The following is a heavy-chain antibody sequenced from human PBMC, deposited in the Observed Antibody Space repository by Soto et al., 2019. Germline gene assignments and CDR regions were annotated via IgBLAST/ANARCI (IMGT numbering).Heavy chain of an antibody. CDR1: GYTFTSYG. D-gene: IGHD6-13*01. J-gene: IGHJ6*02. CDR3: ARDQGMAATYGMDV. Sequence: ASVKVSCKASGYTFTSYGISWVRQAPGQGLEWMGWISACNGNTNYAQKLQGRVTMTTDTSTSTAYMELRSLRSDDTAVYYCARDQGMAATYGMDVWGQGTTVTVSS. V-gene: IGHV1-18*01. CDR2: ISACNGNT.